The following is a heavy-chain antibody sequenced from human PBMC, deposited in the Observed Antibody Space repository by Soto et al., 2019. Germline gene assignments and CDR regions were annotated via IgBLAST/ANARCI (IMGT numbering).Heavy chain of an antibody. Sequence: QVQLVQSGAEVKRPGSSVKVSCKASGDTFSFYSINWVRQAPGLGLEWMGRVNPILSLSNYAQRFQGRVTMTADKSTSTDYMVLSSLRSEDTAIYYCATSYGSGYRAFDYWGQGAQVIVSS. V-gene: IGHV1-69*02. D-gene: IGHD3-10*01. CDR3: ATSYGSGYRAFDY. CDR1: GDTFSFYS. J-gene: IGHJ4*02. CDR2: VNPILSLS.